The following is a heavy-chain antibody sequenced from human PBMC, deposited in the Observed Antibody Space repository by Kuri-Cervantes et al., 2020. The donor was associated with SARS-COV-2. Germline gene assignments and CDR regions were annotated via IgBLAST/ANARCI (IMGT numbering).Heavy chain of an antibody. CDR1: GFTFSSYA. V-gene: IGHV3-23*01. D-gene: IGHD1-26*01. CDR3: AKGPVGATGAFDI. CDR2: ISGSGGST. Sequence: GESLKISCSASGFTFSSYAMSWVRQAPGKGLEWVSAISGSGGSTYYADSVKGRFTISRDNSKNTLYLQMNSPRAEDTAVYYCAKGPVGATGAFDIWGQGTMVTVSS. J-gene: IGHJ3*02.